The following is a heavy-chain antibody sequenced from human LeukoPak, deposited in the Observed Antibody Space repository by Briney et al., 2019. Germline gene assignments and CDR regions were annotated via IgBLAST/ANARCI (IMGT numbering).Heavy chain of an antibody. CDR2: IYTSGST. V-gene: IGHV4-4*07. CDR1: GGSISSYY. CDR3: ARVRIMITFGGLDYFDY. D-gene: IGHD3-16*01. J-gene: IGHJ4*02. Sequence: SETLSLTCIVSGGSISSYYWSWIRQPAGKGLEWTARIYTSGSTNYNPSLKSRVTMSVDTSKNQFSLKLSSVTAADTAVYYCARVRIMITFGGLDYFDYWGQGTLVTVSS.